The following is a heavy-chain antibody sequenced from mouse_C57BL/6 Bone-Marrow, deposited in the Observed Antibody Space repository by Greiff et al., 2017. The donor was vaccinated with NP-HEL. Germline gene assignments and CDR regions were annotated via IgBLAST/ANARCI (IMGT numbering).Heavy chain of an antibody. Sequence: QVHVKQSGAELVRPGASVKLSCKASGYTFTDYYINWVKQRPGQGLEWIARIYPGSGNTYYNEKFKGKATLTAEKSSSTAYMQLSSLTSEDSAVYFCARSGYTPLAYWGQGTLVTVSA. CDR2: IYPGSGNT. J-gene: IGHJ3*01. V-gene: IGHV1-76*01. CDR3: ARSGYTPLAY. CDR1: GYTFTDYY. D-gene: IGHD3-1*01.